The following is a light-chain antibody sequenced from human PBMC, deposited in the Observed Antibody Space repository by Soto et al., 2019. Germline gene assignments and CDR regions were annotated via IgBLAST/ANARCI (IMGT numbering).Light chain of an antibody. CDR2: DAS. V-gene: IGKV3-20*01. CDR1: QTASSSH. CDR3: QEHGSSPRT. J-gene: IGKJ1*01. Sequence: NGLTQSPGALSLSPGERATLSCRASQTASSSHLAWYQQKPGQAPRLLIYDASSRATGISDRFSGSGSGTDFTLTISRLEPEDFAVYYCQEHGSSPRTFGQGTKVDI.